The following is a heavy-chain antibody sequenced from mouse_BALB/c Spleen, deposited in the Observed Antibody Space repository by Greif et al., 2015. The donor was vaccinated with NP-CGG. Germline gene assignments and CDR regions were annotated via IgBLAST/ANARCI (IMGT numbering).Heavy chain of an antibody. Sequence: DLVKPGASVKLSCKASGYTFTSYWINWIKQRPGQGLEWIGRIAPGSGSTYYNEMFKGKATLTVDTSSSTAYIQLSSLSSEDSAVYFCASDWFYWGQGTTLTVSS. D-gene: IGHD2-13*01. CDR1: GYTFTSYW. V-gene: IGHV1S41*01. CDR2: IAPGSGST. CDR3: ASDWFY. J-gene: IGHJ2*01.